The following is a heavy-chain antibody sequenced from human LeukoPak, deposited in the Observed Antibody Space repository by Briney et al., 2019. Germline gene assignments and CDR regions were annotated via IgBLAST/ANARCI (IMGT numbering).Heavy chain of an antibody. V-gene: IGHV1-2*02. J-gene: IGHJ6*03. CDR3: ARLLLGWAYYYYMDV. CDR1: GYTFTGYY. Sequence: ASVKVSCKASGYTFTGYYMHWVRQAPGQGLEWMGWINPHSGGTNYAQKLQGRVTMTTDTSTSTAYMELRSLRSDDTAVYYCARLLLGWAYYYYMDVWGKGTTVTVSS. D-gene: IGHD3-22*01. CDR2: INPHSGGT.